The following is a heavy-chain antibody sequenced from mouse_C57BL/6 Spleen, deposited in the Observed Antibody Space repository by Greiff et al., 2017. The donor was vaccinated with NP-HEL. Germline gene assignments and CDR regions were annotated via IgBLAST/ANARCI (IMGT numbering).Heavy chain of an antibody. D-gene: IGHD2-4*01. CDR1: GYTFTSYW. V-gene: IGHV1-55*01. J-gene: IGHJ3*01. CDR3: ARFGNYYDYPFSY. Sequence: QVQLQQPGAELVKPGASVKMSCKASGYTFTSYWITWVKQRPGQGLEWIGDIYPGSGSTNYTEKFKSKATLTVDTSSSTAYMQLSSLTSEDSAVYYCARFGNYYDYPFSYWGQGTLVTVS. CDR2: IYPGSGST.